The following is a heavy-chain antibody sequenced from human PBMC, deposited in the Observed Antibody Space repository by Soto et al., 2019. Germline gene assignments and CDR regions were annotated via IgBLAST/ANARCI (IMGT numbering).Heavy chain of an antibody. Sequence: SETLSLTCTVSGGSISGYYWSWIRQPPGKGLEWIGYMYYSGSANYNPSLKSRVTISVDTSKNQVSLKLSSVTAADTAMYYCARLPYNWNHWRFDPWGQGTLVTVSS. J-gene: IGHJ5*02. V-gene: IGHV4-59*08. CDR1: GGSISGYY. CDR3: ARLPYNWNHWRFDP. D-gene: IGHD1-20*01. CDR2: MYYSGSA.